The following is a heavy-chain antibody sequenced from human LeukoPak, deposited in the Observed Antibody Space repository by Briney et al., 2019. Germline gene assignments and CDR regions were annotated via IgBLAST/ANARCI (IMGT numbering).Heavy chain of an antibody. CDR2: IFHFGRT. D-gene: IGHD3-22*01. CDR1: GDSITSNSHS. J-gene: IGHJ4*02. CDR3: ARQEISLIVAVITKGFGHFDS. V-gene: IGHV4-39*01. Sequence: PSETLSLTCSVSGDSITSNSHSWGWIRQPPGKGLEWIVIIFHFGRTYYSPSLKSRVTMSVDTSKNQFSLNLRSVTAADTGVYYCARQEISLIVAVITKGFGHFDSWGQGALVTVSS.